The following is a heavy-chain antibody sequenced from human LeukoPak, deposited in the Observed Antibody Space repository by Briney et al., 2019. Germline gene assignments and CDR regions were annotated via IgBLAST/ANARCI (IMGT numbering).Heavy chain of an antibody. CDR1: GYTFTSYA. CDR3: PRRLEGHVFDI. CDR2: INTNTGNP. D-gene: IGHD1-1*01. V-gene: IGHV7-4-1*02. Sequence: ASVKVSCKASGYTFTSYAMNWVRQAPGQGLEGLGWINTNTGNPTYAQGFTGRFVFSLDTYVSTATLQISNLKAEDTASYYCPRRLEGHVFDIWGQGRMVTVSS. J-gene: IGHJ3*02.